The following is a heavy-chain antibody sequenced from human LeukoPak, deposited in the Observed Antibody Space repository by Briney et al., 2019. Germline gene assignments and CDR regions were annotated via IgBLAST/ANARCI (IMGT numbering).Heavy chain of an antibody. CDR1: GFTFSSYA. J-gene: IGHJ6*02. D-gene: IGHD3-22*01. Sequence: GGSLRLSCAASGFTFSSYAMSWVRQAPGKGLEWVSAISGSGGSTYYADSVKGRFTISRDNSKNTLYLQMNSLRAEDTAVYYCARQYYYDSSGYYYYGMDVWGQGTTVTVSS. CDR2: ISGSGGST. CDR3: ARQYYYDSSGYYYYGMDV. V-gene: IGHV3-23*01.